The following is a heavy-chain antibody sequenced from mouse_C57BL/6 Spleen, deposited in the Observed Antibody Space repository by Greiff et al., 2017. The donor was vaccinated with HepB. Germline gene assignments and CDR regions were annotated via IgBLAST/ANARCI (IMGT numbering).Heavy chain of an antibody. CDR2: IYPGSGST. CDR1: GYTFTSYW. Sequence: VQLQQSGAELVKPGASVKMSCKASGYTFTSYWITWVKQRPGQGLEWIGDIYPGSGSTNYNEKFKSKATLTVDTSSSTAYMQLSSLTSEDSAVYYCAREGYYGTSYFDVWGTGTTVTVSS. J-gene: IGHJ1*03. CDR3: AREGYYGTSYFDV. D-gene: IGHD1-1*01. V-gene: IGHV1-55*01.